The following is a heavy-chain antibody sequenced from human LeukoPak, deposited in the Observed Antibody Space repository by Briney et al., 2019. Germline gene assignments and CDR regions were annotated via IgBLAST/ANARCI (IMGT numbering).Heavy chain of an antibody. Sequence: GGSLRLSCAASGFTFSIYEMNWVRQAPGKGLEWVAYITSSGSTIYYADSVKGRFTISRDNAKNSLYLQMNSLGAEDTAVYYCTRTQYSSGWTFDYWGQGTLVTVSS. CDR2: ITSSGSTI. CDR3: TRTQYSSGWTFDY. J-gene: IGHJ4*02. CDR1: GFTFSIYE. D-gene: IGHD6-19*01. V-gene: IGHV3-48*03.